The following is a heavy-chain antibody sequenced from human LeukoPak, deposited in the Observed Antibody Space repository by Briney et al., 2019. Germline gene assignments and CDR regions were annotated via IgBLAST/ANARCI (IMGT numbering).Heavy chain of an antibody. CDR1: GFTFSSYW. CDR2: IKQDGSEK. V-gene: IGHV3-7*01. J-gene: IGHJ4*02. D-gene: IGHD3-16*02. Sequence: GGSLRLSCAASGFTFSSYWMSWVRQAPGKGLEWVANIKQDGSEKYYVDSVKGRFTISRDNAKNSLYLQMNSLRAEDTAVYYCARDYSEYVWGSYRFDYWGQGTLVTVSS. CDR3: ARDYSEYVWGSYRFDY.